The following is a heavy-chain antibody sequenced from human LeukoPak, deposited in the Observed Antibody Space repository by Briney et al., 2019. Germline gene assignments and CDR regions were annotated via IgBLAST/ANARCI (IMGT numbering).Heavy chain of an antibody. CDR2: ISYDGSNK. D-gene: IGHD6-13*01. CDR3: ARDQLHSSWSNYFDY. V-gene: IGHV3-30*01. CDR1: GFTFSSYA. Sequence: GSLRLSCAASGFTFSSYAMHWVRQAPGKGLEWVAVISYDGSNKYYADSVKGRFTISRDNSKNTLYLQMNGLRAEDTAVYYCARDQLHSSWSNYFDYWGQGTLVTVSS. J-gene: IGHJ4*02.